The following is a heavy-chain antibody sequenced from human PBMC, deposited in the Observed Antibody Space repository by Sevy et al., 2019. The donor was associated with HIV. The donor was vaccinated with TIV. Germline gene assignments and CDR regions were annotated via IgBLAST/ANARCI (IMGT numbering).Heavy chain of an antibody. V-gene: IGHV3-21*01. CDR1: GFTFGSYS. Sequence: GGSLRLSCAASGFTFGSYSMNWVRQAPGKGLEWVSSISSSSSYIYYADSVKGRFTISRDNAKNSLYLQMNSLRAEDTAVYYCARDKRITMVRGDYYFDYWGQGTLVTVSS. CDR3: ARDKRITMVRGDYYFDY. J-gene: IGHJ4*02. D-gene: IGHD3-10*01. CDR2: ISSSSSYI.